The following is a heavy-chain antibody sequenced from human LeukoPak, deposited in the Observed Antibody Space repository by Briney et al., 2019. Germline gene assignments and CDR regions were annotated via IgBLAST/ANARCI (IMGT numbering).Heavy chain of an antibody. J-gene: IGHJ4*02. CDR3: ARHLGDRDFNFDN. CDR1: GFTFSSYS. D-gene: IGHD5-24*01. Sequence: GGSLRLSCAASGFTFSSYSMNWVRQAPGRGLEWVSSISSTSDYIHYADSLKGRFTISRDNAKNPLFLQMNSLRAEDTAVYYCARHLGDRDFNFDNWGQGTLVTVSS. CDR2: ISSTSDYI. V-gene: IGHV3-21*01.